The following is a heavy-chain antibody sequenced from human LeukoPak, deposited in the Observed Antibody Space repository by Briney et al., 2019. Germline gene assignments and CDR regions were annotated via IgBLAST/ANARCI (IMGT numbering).Heavy chain of an antibody. Sequence: GGSLRLSCAASGFILNDYGMHWVRQAPGKGLEWVADIWFDKNQHFADSVKGRFAISRDNSKNTVYLQINSLRAEDTAVYYCARDRHCVNGVCHSPPGMDVWDQGTTVTVSS. V-gene: IGHV3-33*01. D-gene: IGHD2-8*01. CDR1: GFILNDYG. CDR2: IWFDKNQ. CDR3: ARDRHCVNGVCHSPPGMDV. J-gene: IGHJ6*02.